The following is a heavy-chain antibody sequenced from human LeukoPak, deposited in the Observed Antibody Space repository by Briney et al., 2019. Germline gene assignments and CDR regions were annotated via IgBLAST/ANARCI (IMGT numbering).Heavy chain of an antibody. J-gene: IGHJ4*02. V-gene: IGHV1-58*01. CDR3: AADGPFGGYDFDY. Sequence: ATSVKVSCKASGFTFTSSAVQWVRQARGQRLEWIGWIVVGSGNTNYAQKFQERVTITRDMSTSTAYMELSSLRSEDTAVYYCAADGPFGGYDFDYWGQGTLVTVSS. D-gene: IGHD5-12*01. CDR1: GFTFTSSA. CDR2: IVVGSGNT.